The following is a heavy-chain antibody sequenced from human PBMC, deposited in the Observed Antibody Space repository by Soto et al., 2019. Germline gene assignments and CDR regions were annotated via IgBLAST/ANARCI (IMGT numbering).Heavy chain of an antibody. CDR2: IRGKAYGGTT. CDR1: GFTFGDYA. Sequence: GWSLRLSCTASGFTFGDYAMSWVRQAPGKGLEWVGFIRGKAYGGTTEYAASVKGRFTISRDDSKSIAYLQMKSLKTEDTAVYYCTRAGYYYDSSGYYLSSHYFDYWGEGTLVTVSS. CDR3: TRAGYYYDSSGYYLSSHYFDY. D-gene: IGHD3-22*01. J-gene: IGHJ4*02. V-gene: IGHV3-49*04.